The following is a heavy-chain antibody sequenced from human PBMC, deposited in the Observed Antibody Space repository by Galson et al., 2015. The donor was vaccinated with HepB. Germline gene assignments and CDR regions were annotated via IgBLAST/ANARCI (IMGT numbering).Heavy chain of an antibody. CDR3: AREGTGYSSGYQNGMDV. J-gene: IGHJ6*02. V-gene: IGHV1-3*01. CDR1: GYTFTSYA. D-gene: IGHD5-18*01. CDR2: INGGNGNT. Sequence: SVKVSCKASGYTFTSYAMHWVRQAPGQRLEWMGWINGGNGNTKYSQKFQGRVTITRDTSASTAFMELSSLRSEDTAVYYCAREGTGYSSGYQNGMDVWGQGTTVTVSS.